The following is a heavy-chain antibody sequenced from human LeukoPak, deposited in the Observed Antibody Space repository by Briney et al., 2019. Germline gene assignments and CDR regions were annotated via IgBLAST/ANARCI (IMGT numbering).Heavy chain of an antibody. Sequence: GGSLRLSCAASGFTFSSYDMHWVRQAPGKGLEWVAFIWSDGSNKYYADSVKGRFTISRDSYKNTLYLQMNSLRAEDAAVYYCAKAPVTTCSGAYCYPFDYWGQGTLVTVSS. D-gene: IGHD2-15*01. J-gene: IGHJ4*02. CDR1: GFTFSSYD. CDR3: AKAPVTTCSGAYCYPFDY. CDR2: IWSDGSNK. V-gene: IGHV3-30*02.